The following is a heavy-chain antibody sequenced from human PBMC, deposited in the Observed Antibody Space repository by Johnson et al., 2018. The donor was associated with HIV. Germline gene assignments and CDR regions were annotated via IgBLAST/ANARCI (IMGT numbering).Heavy chain of an antibody. CDR3: AKSQDAYNYDDAFDV. CDR2: IRYDGSNK. D-gene: IGHD5-24*01. V-gene: IGHV3-30*02. Sequence: QVQLVESGGGVVRPGGSLRLSCAASVFTFTSYGMHWVRQAPGKGLEWVAFIRYDGSNKYYADSVKGRFTISRDNSKNTLYLQMNSLRAEDTAVYYCAKSQDAYNYDDAFDVWGQGTMVTVSS. CDR1: VFTFTSYG. J-gene: IGHJ3*01.